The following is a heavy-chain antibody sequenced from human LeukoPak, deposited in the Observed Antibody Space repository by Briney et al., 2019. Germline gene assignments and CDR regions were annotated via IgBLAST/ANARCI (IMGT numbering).Heavy chain of an antibody. CDR3: ARGYGDYGMNV. Sequence: ASVKVSCKASGYTFTGYYMHWVRQAPGQGLEWMGWINPNSGGTNYAQKFQGWVTMTRDTSISTAYMDLSSLRSEDTAVYYCARGYGDYGMNVWGQGTTVTVSS. J-gene: IGHJ6*02. CDR2: INPNSGGT. D-gene: IGHD5-18*01. V-gene: IGHV1-2*04. CDR1: GYTFTGYY.